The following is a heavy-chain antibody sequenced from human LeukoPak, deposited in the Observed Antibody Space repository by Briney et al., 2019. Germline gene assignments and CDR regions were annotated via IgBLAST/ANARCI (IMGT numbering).Heavy chain of an antibody. CDR1: GASIPNDVFF. D-gene: IGHD3-10*01. CDR3: ARRAPFYNLFDP. V-gene: IGHV4-30-4*08. CDR2: IYFCGSI. J-gene: IGHJ5*02. Sequence: NPSQPLSLPCTVSGASIPNDVFFWSWLPPPPGKGLVWFGHIYFCGSIYYNPTLNSRASVSEDTSKSQFSLRLTAVTAADTAVYYCARRAPFYNLFDPWDEATLVIVS.